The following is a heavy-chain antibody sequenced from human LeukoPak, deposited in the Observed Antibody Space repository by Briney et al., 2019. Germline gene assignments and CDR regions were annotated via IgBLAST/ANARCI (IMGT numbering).Heavy chain of an antibody. J-gene: IGHJ4*02. CDR2: INHSGST. V-gene: IGHV4-34*01. CDR3: ARDFCSGGSCYVDY. CDR1: GGSFSGYY. D-gene: IGHD2-15*01. Sequence: SETLSLTCAVYGGSFSGYYWSWIRQPPGKGLEWIGEINHSGSTNYNPSLKSRVTMSVDTSKNQFSLKLSSVTAADTAVYYCARDFCSGGSCYVDYWGQGTLVTVSS.